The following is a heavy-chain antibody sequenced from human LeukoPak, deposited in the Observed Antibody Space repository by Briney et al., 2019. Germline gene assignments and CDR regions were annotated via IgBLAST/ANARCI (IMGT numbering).Heavy chain of an antibody. V-gene: IGHV1-2*02. CDR2: INPNSGGT. J-gene: IGHJ4*02. CDR1: GYTFTGYY. CDR3: ARDGSGWLLPLDY. D-gene: IGHD3-22*01. Sequence: ASVKVSCKASGYTFTGYYMHWVRQAPGQGLEWMGWINPNSGGTNYAQKLQGRVTMTTDTSTSTAYMELRSLRSDDTAVYYCARDGSGWLLPLDYWGQGTLVTVSS.